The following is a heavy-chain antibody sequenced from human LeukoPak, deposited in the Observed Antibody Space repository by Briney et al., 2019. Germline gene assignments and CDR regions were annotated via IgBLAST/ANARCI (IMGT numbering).Heavy chain of an antibody. CDR1: GFTFSSYA. CDR3: AKDGPYSSSWYPWTNYYYYGMDV. D-gene: IGHD6-13*01. J-gene: IGHJ6*02. V-gene: IGHV3-23*01. Sequence: GGSLRLSCAASGFTFSSYAMSWVRQAPGKGLGWVSAISGSRGSTYYADSVKGRFTISRDNSKNTLYLQMNSLRAEDTAVYYCAKDGPYSSSWYPWTNYYYYGMDVWGQGTTVTVSS. CDR2: ISGSRGST.